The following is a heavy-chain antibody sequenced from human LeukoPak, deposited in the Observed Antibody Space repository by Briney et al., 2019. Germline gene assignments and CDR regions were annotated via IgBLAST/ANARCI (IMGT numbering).Heavy chain of an antibody. CDR1: GFTVTYAW. V-gene: IGHV3-15*01. Sequence: PGGSLSPSCSPSGFTVTYAWMSWVRQAPGKGLEWVGRIKSKTDGGTTDYAAPVKGRSTISRDDSKNTMYLQMNSLKTEDTAVYYCTTGIWFAELRQDYWGQGTLVTVSS. D-gene: IGHD3-10*01. CDR2: IKSKTDGGTT. J-gene: IGHJ4*02. CDR3: TTGIWFAELRQDY.